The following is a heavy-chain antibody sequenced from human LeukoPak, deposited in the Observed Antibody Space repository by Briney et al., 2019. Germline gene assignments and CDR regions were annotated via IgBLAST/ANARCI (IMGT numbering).Heavy chain of an antibody. CDR1: GFTFSSYS. V-gene: IGHV3-21*01. CDR3: ARDRVGPAAPGDY. Sequence: GGSLRLSCAASGFTFSSYSMNWVRQAPGKGLEWVSSISSSSSYIYYADSAKGRFTISRDNAKNSLYLQMNSLRAEDTAVYYCARDRVGPAAPGDYWGQGTLVTVSS. D-gene: IGHD2-2*01. J-gene: IGHJ4*02. CDR2: ISSSSSYI.